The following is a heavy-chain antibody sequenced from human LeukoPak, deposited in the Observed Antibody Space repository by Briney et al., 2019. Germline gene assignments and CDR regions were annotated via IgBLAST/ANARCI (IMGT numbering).Heavy chain of an antibody. CDR2: INPSAGRK. D-gene: IGHD1-26*01. V-gene: IGHV1-46*01. J-gene: IGHJ3*02. Sequence: ASVKVSCKASGYTITTYYVHWVRQAPGQGLEWMGIINPSAGRKSYAQKFQGRVTMTTDTSTSTVYMELSSLRSEDTAVYYCAREFRIVGAIQYDAFDIWGQGTMVTVSS. CDR1: GYTITTYY. CDR3: AREFRIVGAIQYDAFDI.